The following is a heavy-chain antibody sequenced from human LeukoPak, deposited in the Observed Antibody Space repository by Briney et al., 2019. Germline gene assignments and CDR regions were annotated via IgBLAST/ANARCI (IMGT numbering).Heavy chain of an antibody. Sequence: GGSLRLSCAASGLTFSSYAMSWVRQAPGKGLEWVSAISGSGGSTYYADSVKGRFTISRDNSKNTLYLQMNSLRAEDTAVYYCAKDGYDSSGYQIHFDYWGQGTLVTVSS. J-gene: IGHJ4*02. CDR2: ISGSGGST. CDR3: AKDGYDSSGYQIHFDY. V-gene: IGHV3-23*01. D-gene: IGHD3-22*01. CDR1: GLTFSSYA.